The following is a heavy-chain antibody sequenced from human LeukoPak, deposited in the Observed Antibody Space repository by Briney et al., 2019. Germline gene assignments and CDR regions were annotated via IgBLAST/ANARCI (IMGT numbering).Heavy chain of an antibody. V-gene: IGHV3-30*04. CDR1: GFTSSSYA. J-gene: IGHJ3*02. Sequence: PGGSLRLSCAASGFTSSSYAMHWVRQAPGKGLEWVAVISYDGSNKYYADSVKGRFTISRDNSKNTLYLQMNSLRAGDTAVYYCVRARSIAAAGSYFGSVHDAFDIWGQGTMVTVSS. D-gene: IGHD6-13*01. CDR2: ISYDGSNK. CDR3: VRARSIAAAGSYFGSVHDAFDI.